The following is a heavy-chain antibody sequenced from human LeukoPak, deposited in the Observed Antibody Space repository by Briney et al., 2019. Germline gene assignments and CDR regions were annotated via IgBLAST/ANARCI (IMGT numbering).Heavy chain of an antibody. Sequence: SETLSLTCSVSGGSSNNFAWSWIRQPPGKGLEWIGYIFYSGSTTYYPSLKSRVTILIDTSKDQVSLKLSSVIAADTAVYYCARRNIVVEPSAIYDYFDYWGQGTLVTVSS. CDR1: GGSSNNFA. D-gene: IGHD2-2*02. CDR3: ARRNIVVEPSAIYDYFDY. J-gene: IGHJ4*02. CDR2: IFYSGST. V-gene: IGHV4-59*08.